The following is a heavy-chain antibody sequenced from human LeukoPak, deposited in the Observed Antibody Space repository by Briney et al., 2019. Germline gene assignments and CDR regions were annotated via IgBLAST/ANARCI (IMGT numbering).Heavy chain of an antibody. D-gene: IGHD2-21*01. CDR3: ARYQTYYDAFDI. V-gene: IGHV4-4*07. CDR2: IYTSGST. J-gene: IGHJ3*02. CDR1: GGPISSYY. Sequence: SETLSLTCTVSGGPISSYYWSWIRQPAGKGLEWIGRIYTSGSTNYNPSLKSRVTMSVDTSKNQFSLKLSSVTAAVTAVYYCARYQTYYDAFDIWGQGTMVTVSS.